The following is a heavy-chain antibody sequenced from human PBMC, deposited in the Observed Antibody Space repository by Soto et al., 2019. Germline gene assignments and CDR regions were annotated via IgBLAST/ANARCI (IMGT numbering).Heavy chain of an antibody. D-gene: IGHD2-2*03. J-gene: IGHJ6*02. V-gene: IGHV1-69*13. CDR2: TIPIFGTT. CDR1: GVTFSSHS. Sequence: SVKVSCKASGVTFSSHSINWVRQAPGRGLEWMGGTIPIFGTTNYAQNFRARVTITADESTSTAYMELSSLTSEDTAVYYCGSVGYCSSTNCLFYYYHYGMDVWGQGTTVTVSS. CDR3: GSVGYCSSTNCLFYYYHYGMDV.